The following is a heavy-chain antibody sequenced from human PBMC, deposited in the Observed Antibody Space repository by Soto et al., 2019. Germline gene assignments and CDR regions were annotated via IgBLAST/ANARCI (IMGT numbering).Heavy chain of an antibody. CDR1: GYNFTKYW. D-gene: IGHD2-15*01. Sequence: GESLKISCQGSGYNFTKYWIAWVRQMPGQGLEWMGVIFPGDSDTRYSPSFQGQVTISADKSISTAYLQWSSLKASDTAMYYCTRHGKWVLAASDYWGRGTLVTVSS. V-gene: IGHV5-51*01. CDR2: IFPGDSDT. J-gene: IGHJ4*02. CDR3: TRHGKWVLAASDY.